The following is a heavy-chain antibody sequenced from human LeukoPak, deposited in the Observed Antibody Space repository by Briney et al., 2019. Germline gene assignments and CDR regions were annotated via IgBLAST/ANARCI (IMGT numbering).Heavy chain of an antibody. CDR2: IRSKSYGGTT. CDR3: TRSLEYSTPAGNY. CDR1: GFTFGDYA. V-gene: IGHV3-49*03. D-gene: IGHD2/OR15-2a*01. J-gene: IGHJ4*02. Sequence: QPGGSLRLSCTASGFTFGDYAMSWFRQAPGKGLEWISFIRSKSYGGTTEYAASVKGRFTISRDDSKSIAYLQMNSLKTEDTAVYYCTRSLEYSTPAGNYWGQGTLVTVSA.